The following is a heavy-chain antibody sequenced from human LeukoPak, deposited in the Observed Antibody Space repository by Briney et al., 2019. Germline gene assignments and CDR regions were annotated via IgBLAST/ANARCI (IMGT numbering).Heavy chain of an antibody. CDR1: GGTFSSYA. V-gene: IGHV1-69*06. D-gene: IGHD6-6*01. Sequence: ASVKVSCKASGGTFSSYAISWVRQAPGQGLEWMGGIIPIFGTANYAQKFQGRVTITADKSTSTAYMELRSLRSDDTAVYYCARGSSSSGFGYYYYYYMDVWGKGTTVTVSS. CDR2: IIPIFGTA. J-gene: IGHJ6*03. CDR3: ARGSSSSGFGYYYYYYMDV.